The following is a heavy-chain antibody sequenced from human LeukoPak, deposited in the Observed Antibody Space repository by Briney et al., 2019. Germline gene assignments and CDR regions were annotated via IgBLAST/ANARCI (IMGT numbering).Heavy chain of an antibody. V-gene: IGHV1-46*01. CDR3: ARAPPGFTIFGVVIGDNWFDP. J-gene: IGHJ5*02. CDR1: GYTFTSYY. D-gene: IGHD3-3*01. Sequence: ASVKVSCKASGYTFTSYYMHWVRQAPGQGLEWMGIINPSGGSTSYAQKFQGRVTMTRDTSTSTVYMELSSLRSEDTAVYYCARAPPGFTIFGVVIGDNWFDPWGQGTLVTVSS. CDR2: INPSGGST.